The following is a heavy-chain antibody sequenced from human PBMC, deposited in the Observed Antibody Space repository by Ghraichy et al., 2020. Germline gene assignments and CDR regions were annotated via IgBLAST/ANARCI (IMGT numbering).Heavy chain of an antibody. J-gene: IGHJ2*01. V-gene: IGHV3-23*01. Sequence: GESLNISCAASGFTFSNYAMSWVRQAPGKWLEWVSVISGSGGSTDYADSVKGRFTISRDNSKTTLYLQMNSLRAEDTAVYYCAKMTTVTTLAWYFGLGGRGTLVTVSS. CDR3: AKMTTVTTLAWYFGL. CDR1: GFTFSNYA. D-gene: IGHD4-17*01. CDR2: ISGSGGST.